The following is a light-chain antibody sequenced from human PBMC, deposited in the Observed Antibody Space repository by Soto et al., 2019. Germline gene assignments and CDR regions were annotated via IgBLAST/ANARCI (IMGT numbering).Light chain of an antibody. J-gene: IGKJ4*01. V-gene: IGKV2-28*01. CDR3: MQVLESLS. CDR2: LGS. CDR1: QSLLHSNGKNY. Sequence: DIVLTQSPLSLPVTPGEPASISCRSSQSLLHSNGKNYLDWYLQKPGQSPQLLIFLGSNRASGVPDRFSGRGSGTDFTLEISRVEAEDVGVYYCMQVLESLSFGGGTKVEIK.